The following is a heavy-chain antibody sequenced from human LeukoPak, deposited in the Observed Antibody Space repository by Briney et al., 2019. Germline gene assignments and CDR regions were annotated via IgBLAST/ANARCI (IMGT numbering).Heavy chain of an antibody. CDR3: AREGRKSEVGATFILDY. V-gene: IGHV1-18*01. CDR1: GYTFTSYG. Sequence: GASVKVSCKASGYTFTSYGISWVRQAPGQGLEWMGWISAYNGNTNYAQKLQGRVTMTTDTSTSTAYMELRSLRSDDTAVYYCAREGRKSEVGATFILDYWGQGTLVTVSS. CDR2: ISAYNGNT. J-gene: IGHJ4*02. D-gene: IGHD1-26*01.